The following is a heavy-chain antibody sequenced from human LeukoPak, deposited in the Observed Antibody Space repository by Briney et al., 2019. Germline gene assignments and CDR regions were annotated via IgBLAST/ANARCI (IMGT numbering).Heavy chain of an antibody. Sequence: SLRLSCAASGFTFSSYGMHWVRQAPGKGLEWVAVISYDGSNKYYADSVKGRFTISRDNSKNTLYLQMNSLRAEDTAVYYCARDVFGFDYWGQGTLVTVSS. V-gene: IGHV3-30*03. CDR3: ARDVFGFDY. CDR1: GFTFSSYG. CDR2: ISYDGSNK. D-gene: IGHD3-10*01. J-gene: IGHJ4*02.